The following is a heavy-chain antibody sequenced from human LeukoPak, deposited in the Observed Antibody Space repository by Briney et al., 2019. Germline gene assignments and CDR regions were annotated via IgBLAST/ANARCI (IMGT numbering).Heavy chain of an antibody. J-gene: IGHJ4*02. CDR2: INTDGTST. CDR1: GFTFSSYW. D-gene: IGHD5-24*01. V-gene: IGHV3-74*01. Sequence: PGGSLRLSCAASGFTFSSYWMHWVRQAPGKGLVWVSRINTDGTSTIYADSVKGRFTISRDNAKNTLYLQMNGLRDEDTAVYYCVRDRTRDGYRLFEYWGQGTLVTVSS. CDR3: VRDRTRDGYRLFEY.